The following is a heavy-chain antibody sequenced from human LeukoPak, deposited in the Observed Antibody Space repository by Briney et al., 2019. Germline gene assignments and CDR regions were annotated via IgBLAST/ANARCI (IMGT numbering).Heavy chain of an antibody. J-gene: IGHJ4*02. CDR1: GFTVSSNY. D-gene: IGHD6-19*01. Sequence: GGSLRLSCAASGFTVSSNYMSWVRQAPGKGLEWVSVLYSGGSTYYADSVKGRFTISRDNSKNTLYLQMNSLRAEDTAVYYCARRSGIAVAGAFDYWGQGTLVTVSS. V-gene: IGHV3-53*01. CDR3: ARRSGIAVAGAFDY. CDR2: LYSGGST.